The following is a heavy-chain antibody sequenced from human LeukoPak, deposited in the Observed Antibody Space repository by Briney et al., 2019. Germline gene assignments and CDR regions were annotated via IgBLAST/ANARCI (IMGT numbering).Heavy chain of an antibody. CDR1: GGSISSYY. Sequence: SETLSLTCTVSGGSISSYYWSWIRQPPGKGLEWIGYIYYSGSTNYNPSLKSRVTISVDTSKNQFSLKLSSVTAADTAVYYCARVRVGGYSYGFDYWGQGTLVTVPS. V-gene: IGHV4-59*01. CDR3: ARVRVGGYSYGFDY. D-gene: IGHD5-18*01. CDR2: IYYSGST. J-gene: IGHJ4*02.